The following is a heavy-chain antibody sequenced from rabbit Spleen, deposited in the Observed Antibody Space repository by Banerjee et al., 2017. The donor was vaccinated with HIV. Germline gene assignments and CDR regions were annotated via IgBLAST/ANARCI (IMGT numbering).Heavy chain of an antibody. CDR1: AFSFSRGYD. J-gene: IGHJ3*01. Sequence: QQLVESGGGLVKPGASLTLTCKASAFSFSRGYDMCWVRQAPGKGLEWIGCINTSSGGAAYATWAKGRFTISKTSSTTVTLQMTSLTAADTATYFCARDLAIVIGWNLGLWGQGTLVTVS. V-gene: IGHV1S40*01. CDR3: ARDLAIVIGWNLGL. D-gene: IGHD6-1*01. CDR2: INTSSGGA.